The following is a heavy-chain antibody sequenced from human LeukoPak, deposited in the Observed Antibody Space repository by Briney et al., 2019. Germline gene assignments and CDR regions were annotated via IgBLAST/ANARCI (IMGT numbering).Heavy chain of an antibody. CDR2: IYYSGST. CDR1: GGSISSYY. Sequence: SETLSLTCTVSGGSISSYYWSWIRQPPGKGLEWIGYIYYSGSTNYNPSLKSRVTISVDTSKNQFSLKLSSVTAADTAVYYCARTNPMVRGVIISPYYYYGMDVWGQGTTVTVPS. D-gene: IGHD3-10*01. CDR3: ARTNPMVRGVIISPYYYYGMDV. V-gene: IGHV4-59*01. J-gene: IGHJ6*02.